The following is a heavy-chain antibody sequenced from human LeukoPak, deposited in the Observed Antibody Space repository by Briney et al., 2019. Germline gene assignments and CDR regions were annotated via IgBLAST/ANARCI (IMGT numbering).Heavy chain of an antibody. V-gene: IGHV3-30*03. D-gene: IGHD6-13*01. CDR2: ISYDGSNK. J-gene: IGHJ5*02. CDR1: GFTFSSYS. CDR3: ARDLDYSSSGNWFDP. Sequence: GGSLRLSCAASGFTFSSYSIHWVRQAPGKGLEWVAVISYDGSNKYYADSVKGRFAISRDNSKNTLYLEMNSLRAEDMAVYYCARDLDYSSSGNWFDPWGQGTLVTVSS.